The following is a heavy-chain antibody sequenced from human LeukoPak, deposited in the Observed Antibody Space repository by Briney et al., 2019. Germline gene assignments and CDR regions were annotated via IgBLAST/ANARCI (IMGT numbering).Heavy chain of an antibody. J-gene: IGHJ4*02. D-gene: IGHD2-21*01. CDR1: GGSISSSSYY. CDR3: ARDGPFLPR. CDR2: IYYSGST. V-gene: IGHV4-39*07. Sequence: PSETLSLTCTVSGGSISSSSYYWGWIRQPPGKGLEWIGSIYYSGSTYYNPSLKSRVTISVDTSKNQFSLKLSSVTAADTAVYYCARDGPFLPRWGQGTLVTVSS.